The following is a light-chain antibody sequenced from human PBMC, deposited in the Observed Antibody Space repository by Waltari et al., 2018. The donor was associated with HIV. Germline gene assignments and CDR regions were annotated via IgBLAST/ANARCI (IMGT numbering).Light chain of an antibody. CDR3: SSYTSSGPRYVL. CDR2: NVN. CDR1: SGDVGGYNF. V-gene: IGLV2-14*03. J-gene: IGLJ2*01. Sequence: QSALTQPASVSGSPGQSITISCTGTSGDVGGYNFVSWYQKHPGKAPKLIIYNVNSRPSGVLIRFSGSRSANTASLTISGLQAEDEADYFCSSYTSSGPRYVLFGGGTRLTVL.